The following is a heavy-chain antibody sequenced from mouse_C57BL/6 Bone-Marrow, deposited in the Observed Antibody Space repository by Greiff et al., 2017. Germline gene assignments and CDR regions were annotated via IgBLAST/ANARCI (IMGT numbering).Heavy chain of an antibody. CDR3: ARSFITTVVATDAMDY. CDR1: GYTFTSYW. V-gene: IGHV1-50*01. CDR2: IDPSDSYT. Sequence: VQLQQPGAELVKPGASVKLSCKASGYTFTSYWMQWVKQRPGQGLEWIGEIDPSDSYTNYNQKFKGKATLTVDTSSSPSYMQLRSLTSEDSAVYYCARSFITTVVATDAMDYWGQGTSVTVSS. D-gene: IGHD1-1*01. J-gene: IGHJ4*01.